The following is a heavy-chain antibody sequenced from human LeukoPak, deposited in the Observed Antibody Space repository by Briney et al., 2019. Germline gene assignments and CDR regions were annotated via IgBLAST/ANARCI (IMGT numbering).Heavy chain of an antibody. D-gene: IGHD2-8*02. CDR2: ISCSSYI. CDR3: ARVTGGTTLDY. Sequence: GGSLRLSCAASGFTFSSYSMNWVRQAPGKGLEWVSSISCSSYIYYADSVKGRFTISRDNAKNSLYLQVNSLRAEDTAVYYCARVTGGTTLDYWGQGTLVTVSS. J-gene: IGHJ4*02. V-gene: IGHV3-21*01. CDR1: GFTFSSYS.